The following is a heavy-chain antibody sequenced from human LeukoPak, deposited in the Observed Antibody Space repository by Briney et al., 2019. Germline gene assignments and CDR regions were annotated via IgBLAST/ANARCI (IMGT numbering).Heavy chain of an antibody. D-gene: IGHD2-2*01. Sequence: PGGSLRLSCAASGFTFSNYGMHWVRQAPGKGLEWVAVISYDGSNKYYADSVKGRFTFSRDNSKNTLYLQMSSLRAEDTAVYYCAKEKGICCSSIDCSPGMDVWGQGTTVTVSS. CDR2: ISYDGSNK. CDR3: AKEKGICCSSIDCSPGMDV. CDR1: GFTFSNYG. J-gene: IGHJ6*02. V-gene: IGHV3-30*18.